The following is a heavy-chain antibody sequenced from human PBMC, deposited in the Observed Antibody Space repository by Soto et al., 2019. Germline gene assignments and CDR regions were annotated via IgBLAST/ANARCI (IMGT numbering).Heavy chain of an antibody. CDR3: AKDYRTKLKGSSFDY. Sequence: GGSLRLSCAASGFTFDDYAMHWVRQAPGKGLEWVSGISWNSGSIGYADSVKGRFTISRDNAKNSLYLQMNSLRAEDTALYYCAKDYRTKLKGSSFDYWGQGTLVTVSS. CDR2: ISWNSGSI. J-gene: IGHJ4*02. CDR1: GFTFDDYA. V-gene: IGHV3-9*01. D-gene: IGHD1-26*01.